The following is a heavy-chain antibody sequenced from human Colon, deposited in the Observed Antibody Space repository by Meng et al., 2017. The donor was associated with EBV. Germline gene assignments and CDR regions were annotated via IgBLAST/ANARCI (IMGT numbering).Heavy chain of an antibody. CDR3: ARDLWGYFGSGSPVDY. V-gene: IGHV3-11*01. J-gene: IGHJ4*02. CDR1: GFTFSDYY. CDR2: ISSSGSTI. Sequence: QVQLVESGGGWVKPGGSLSVSCGASGFTFSDYYMNWIRQAPGKGLEWVSYISSSGSTIYYADSVKGRFTISRDNAKNSLSLQMNSLRAEDTAVYYCARDLWGYFGSGSPVDYWGQGTLVTVSS. D-gene: IGHD3-10*01.